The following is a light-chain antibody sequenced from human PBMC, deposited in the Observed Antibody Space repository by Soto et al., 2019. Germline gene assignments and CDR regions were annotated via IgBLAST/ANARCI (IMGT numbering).Light chain of an antibody. CDR2: GAS. Sequence: EIVMTQSPATLSVSPGERATLSCRASQSVSSNLAWYQQKPGQAPRLLIYGASTRATGIPARFSGSGSGTEFTLTISSLQSEDVAVYYCQQYKNWPGYTFGQGTKLEIK. J-gene: IGKJ2*01. CDR1: QSVSSN. CDR3: QQYKNWPGYT. V-gene: IGKV3-15*01.